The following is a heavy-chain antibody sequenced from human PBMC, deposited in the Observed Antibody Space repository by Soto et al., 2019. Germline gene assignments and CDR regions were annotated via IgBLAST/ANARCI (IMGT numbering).Heavy chain of an antibody. Sequence: QVQLVESGGGVVQPGRSLRLSCAASGFTFSSYAMHWVRQAPGKGLEWVAVISYDGSNKYYADSVKGRFTISRDNFKNTLYLQMNSLRAEDTAVYYCARRDGSSSWYHYYGMDVWGQGTTVTVSS. CDR3: ARRDGSSSWYHYYGMDV. CDR2: ISYDGSNK. D-gene: IGHD6-13*01. J-gene: IGHJ6*02. V-gene: IGHV3-30-3*01. CDR1: GFTFSSYA.